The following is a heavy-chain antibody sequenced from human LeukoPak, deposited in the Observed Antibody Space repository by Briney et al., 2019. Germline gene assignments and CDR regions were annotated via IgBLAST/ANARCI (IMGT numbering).Heavy chain of an antibody. J-gene: IGHJ4*02. CDR2: IYYSGST. V-gene: IGHV4-34*01. D-gene: IGHD2-2*01. CDR3: ARWGSTINFDY. Sequence: PSETLSLTCAVYGGSFSGHYWSWIRQPPGKGLEWIGTIYYSGSTYYNPSLESRVTISVDTSKNQFSLKMSSVTAADTAVYYCARWGSTINFDYWGQGTLVTVSS. CDR1: GGSFSGHY.